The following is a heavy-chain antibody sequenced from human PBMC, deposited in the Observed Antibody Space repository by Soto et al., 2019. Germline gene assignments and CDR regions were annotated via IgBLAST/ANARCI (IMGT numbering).Heavy chain of an antibody. Sequence: SETLSLTCTVSGGSISSADYYWSWIHQPPGKGLEWIGYIYYSGSSYYNPSLKSRVTISVDTSKNQFSLKLSSVTAADTAVYYCASSYDSSGYRRYYFYGMDVWGQGTTVTVSS. CDR3: ASSYDSSGYRRYYFYGMDV. CDR1: GGSISSADYY. J-gene: IGHJ6*02. V-gene: IGHV4-30-4*01. D-gene: IGHD3-22*01. CDR2: IYYSGSS.